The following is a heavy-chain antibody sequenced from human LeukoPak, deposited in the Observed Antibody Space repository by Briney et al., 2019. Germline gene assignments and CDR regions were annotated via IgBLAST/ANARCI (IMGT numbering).Heavy chain of an antibody. V-gene: IGHV3-30-3*01. J-gene: IGHJ6*04. D-gene: IGHD6-19*01. CDR1: GFTFSSYA. CDR2: ISYDGSNK. CDR3: ARGTPSSSGWLYYGMDV. Sequence: GGSLRLSCAASGFTFSSYAMHWVRQAPGKGLEWVAVISYDGSNKYYADSVKGRFTISRDNSKNTLYLQMNSLRAEDTAVYYCARGTPSSSGWLYYGMDVWGXGTTVTVSS.